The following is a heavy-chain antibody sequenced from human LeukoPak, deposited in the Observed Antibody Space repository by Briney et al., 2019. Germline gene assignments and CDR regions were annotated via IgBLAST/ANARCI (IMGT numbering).Heavy chain of an antibody. Sequence: PGGSLRLSCAASGFTFSSYAMSWVRQAPGKGLEWVSAISGSGGSTYYADSVKGRFTISRDNSKNTLYLQMNSLRAEDTAVYYCAKGEPLLWFGELQYYFDYWGQGTLVTVSS. CDR1: GFTFSSYA. D-gene: IGHD3-10*01. V-gene: IGHV3-23*01. CDR3: AKGEPLLWFGELQYYFDY. CDR2: ISGSGGST. J-gene: IGHJ4*02.